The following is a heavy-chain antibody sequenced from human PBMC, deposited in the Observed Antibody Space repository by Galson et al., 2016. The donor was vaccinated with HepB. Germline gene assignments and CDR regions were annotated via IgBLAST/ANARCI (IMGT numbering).Heavy chain of an antibody. J-gene: IGHJ4*01. V-gene: IGHV3-73*01. CDR1: GFTFSGSA. CDR2: IRSKADSYAS. Sequence: SLRLSCAASGFTFSGSAMHWVRQAPGKGLEWVGRIRSKADSYASAYAASVKGRFTISRDDSKNTAYLQMNSLKTEDTAVYYCTRPPKNDSSGYYSDYWGQGTLVTVSS. D-gene: IGHD3-22*01. CDR3: TRPPKNDSSGYYSDY.